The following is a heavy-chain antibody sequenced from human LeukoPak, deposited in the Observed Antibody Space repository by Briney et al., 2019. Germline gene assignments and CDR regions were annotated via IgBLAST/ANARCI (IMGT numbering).Heavy chain of an antibody. CDR2: INWNSDSI. CDR3: AKGLITMVLSYFDL. J-gene: IGHJ2*01. CDR1: GFTFDDYA. V-gene: IGHV3-9*01. D-gene: IGHD4/OR15-4a*01. Sequence: PGRSLRLSCAASGFTFDDYAMHWVRQAPGKGLEWVSGINWNSDSIAYADSVKGRFTISRDNAANSLYLQMNSLRPEDTALYYCAKGLITMVLSYFDLWGRGTLVTVSS.